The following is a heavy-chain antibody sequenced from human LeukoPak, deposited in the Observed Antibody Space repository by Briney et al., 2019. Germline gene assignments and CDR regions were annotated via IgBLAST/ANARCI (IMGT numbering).Heavy chain of an antibody. D-gene: IGHD3-3*01. Sequence: SETLSLTCAVYGGSFSGYYWSWIRQPPGKGLEWVGEINHSGRTNYNPSLKSRVTISVDTSKNQFSLKLSSVTAADTAVYYCARLRFLEWLLPEYYFDYWGQGTLVTVSS. CDR3: ARLRFLEWLLPEYYFDY. CDR1: GGSFSGYY. V-gene: IGHV4-34*01. CDR2: INHSGRT. J-gene: IGHJ4*02.